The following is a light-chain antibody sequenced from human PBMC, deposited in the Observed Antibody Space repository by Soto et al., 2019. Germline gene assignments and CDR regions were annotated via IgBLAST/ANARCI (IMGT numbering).Light chain of an antibody. Sequence: QSVLTQPASVSGSPGQSITVSCTGSSNDVGNYNLVSWYQQSPGKAPKLLIYEDSKRPSGVSNRFSGSKSGDTASLTISGLQAEGEADYYCCSYTGGTTAYVFGTGTRSPS. CDR2: EDS. J-gene: IGLJ1*01. CDR3: CSYTGGTTAYV. V-gene: IGLV2-23*01. CDR1: SNDVGNYNL.